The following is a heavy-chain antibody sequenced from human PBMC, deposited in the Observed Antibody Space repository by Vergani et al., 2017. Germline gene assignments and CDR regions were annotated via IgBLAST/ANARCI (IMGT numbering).Heavy chain of an antibody. CDR1: GFSLSRFW. V-gene: IGHV3-49*04. CDR2: IRNKAYGGTT. D-gene: IGHD5-18*01. Sequence: EVQLVESGGGLVQPGGSLRLSCAASGFSLSRFWMSWVRQAPEKGLEWVAFIRNKAYGGTTEYAASVKGRFTISRDDSKRLAYLQLSGLKTEDTAVYFCNRGRGYSFGYSDYWGQGTLVTVSS. CDR3: NRGRGYSFGYSDY. J-gene: IGHJ4*02.